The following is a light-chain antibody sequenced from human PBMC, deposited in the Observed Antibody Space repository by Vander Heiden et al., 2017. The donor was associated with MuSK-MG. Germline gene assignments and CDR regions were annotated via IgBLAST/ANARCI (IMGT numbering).Light chain of an antibody. Sequence: PGETATLSCMASQSVRNDVAWYQQKPGQPPRLLIYDASNSATGIPARFSGTGSGTDFTLTIRSLEHEDFAVYYCQQRSTALTFGGGTKVDIK. CDR2: DAS. CDR1: QSVRND. V-gene: IGKV3-11*01. J-gene: IGKJ4*01. CDR3: QQRSTALT.